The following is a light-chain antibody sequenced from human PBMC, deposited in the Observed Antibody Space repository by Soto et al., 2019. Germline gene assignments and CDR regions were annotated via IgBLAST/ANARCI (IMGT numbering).Light chain of an antibody. V-gene: IGLV2-14*01. CDR1: SSDVGGYNY. Sequence: QSALTQPASVSGSPGQSITISCTGTSSDVGGYNYVSWYQHHPGKAPKLMIYEVSNRPSGVSIRFSGSKSDNTASLTISGLQAEDEADYYCSSYAGDYTWIFGGGTKLTVL. J-gene: IGLJ2*01. CDR2: EVS. CDR3: SSYAGDYTWI.